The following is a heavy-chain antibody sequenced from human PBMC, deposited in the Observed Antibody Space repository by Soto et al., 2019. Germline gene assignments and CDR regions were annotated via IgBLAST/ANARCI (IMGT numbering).Heavy chain of an antibody. CDR1: GYTRTELS. D-gene: IGHD6-19*01. CDR3: ATLTPGIAVEHYAFDI. J-gene: IGHJ3*02. CDR2: FDPEDGET. Sequence: ASVKVSCKVSGYTRTELSMHWVRQAPGKGLEWMGGFDPEDGETIYAQKFQGRVTMTEDTSTDTAYMELSSLRSEDTAVYYCATLTPGIAVEHYAFDIWGQGTMVTVSS. V-gene: IGHV1-24*01.